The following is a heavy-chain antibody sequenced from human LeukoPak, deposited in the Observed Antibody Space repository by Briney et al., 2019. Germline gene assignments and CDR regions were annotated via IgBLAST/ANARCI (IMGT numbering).Heavy chain of an antibody. J-gene: IGHJ5*02. CDR2: IYYSGGT. D-gene: IGHD2-2*01. Sequence: SETLSLTCTVSGGSISSYYWSWIRQPPGKGLEWIGYIYYSGGTNYNPSLKSRVTISVDTSKNQFSLKLSSVTAADTAVYYCVRLRYCSSTSCYGWFDPWGQGTLVTVSS. CDR1: GGSISSYY. CDR3: VRLRYCSSTSCYGWFDP. V-gene: IGHV4-59*08.